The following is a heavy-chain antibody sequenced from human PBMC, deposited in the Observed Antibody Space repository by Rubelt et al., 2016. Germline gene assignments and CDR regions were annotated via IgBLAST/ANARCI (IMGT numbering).Heavy chain of an antibody. CDR2: IYYSGST. D-gene: IGHD2-2*02. CDR3: ARGGGYCSSTSCYTYYYYGMDV. J-gene: IGHJ6*02. V-gene: IGHV4-59*12. Sequence: PGKGLEWIGYIYYSGSTNYNPSLKSRVTISVDTSKNQFSLKLSSVTAADTAVYYCARGGGYCSSTSCYTYYYYGMDVWGQGTTVTVSS.